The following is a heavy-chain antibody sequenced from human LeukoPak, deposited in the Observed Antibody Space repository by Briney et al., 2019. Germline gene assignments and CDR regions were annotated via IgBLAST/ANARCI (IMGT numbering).Heavy chain of an antibody. CDR3: ASSTTVPYYFDY. D-gene: IGHD4-17*01. Sequence: PSETLSLTCDVSGFSITSGDYWGWIRQSPGRGLEWIGSISHSGDTYYIPSLRSRVTMSLDTSRNQFSLKLSSVTAADTAVYYCASSTTVPYYFDYWGQGTLVTVSS. CDR2: ISHSGDT. J-gene: IGHJ4*02. V-gene: IGHV4-38-2*01. CDR1: GFSITSGDY.